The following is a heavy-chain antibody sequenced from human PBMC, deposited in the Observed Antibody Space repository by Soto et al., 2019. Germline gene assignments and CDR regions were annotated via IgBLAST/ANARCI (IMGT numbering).Heavy chain of an antibody. CDR3: ARRREYYYDSSGLYYFDY. D-gene: IGHD3-22*01. CDR1: GFTFSSYW. Sequence: PGGSLRLSCAASGFTFSSYWMSWVRQAPGKGLEWVANIKQDGSEKYYVDSVKGRFTIFRDNAKNSLYLQMNSLRAEDTAVYYCARRREYYYDSSGLYYFDYWGQGTLVTVSS. V-gene: IGHV3-7*01. CDR2: IKQDGSEK. J-gene: IGHJ4*02.